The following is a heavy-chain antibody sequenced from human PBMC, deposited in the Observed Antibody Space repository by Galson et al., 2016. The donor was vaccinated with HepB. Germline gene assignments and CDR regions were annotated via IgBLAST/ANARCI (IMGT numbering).Heavy chain of an antibody. Sequence: SLRLSCAASGFPFSTYAMSWARQAPGKGLEWVSGISGSGDTKFADSVKGRFTISRDNSKTTLYLQMNSLRVEDTAVYYRAKISVQYSYHYWGFDYWGQGTLVTVSS. CDR3: AKISVQYSYHYWGFDY. CDR1: GFPFSTYA. D-gene: IGHD5-18*01. CDR2: ISGSGDT. J-gene: IGHJ4*02. V-gene: IGHV3-23*01.